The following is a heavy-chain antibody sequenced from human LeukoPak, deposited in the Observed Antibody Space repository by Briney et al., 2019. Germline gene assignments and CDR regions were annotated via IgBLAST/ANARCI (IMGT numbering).Heavy chain of an antibody. Sequence: GGSLRLSCAASGLTVSSNYVSWVRQAPGKGLEWVSVIYSGGSTYYADSVKGRFTISRDNSKNTLFLQMNSLRAEDTAVYYCARSNCNSCYRGVWYYFDYWGQGTLVTVSS. CDR1: GLTVSSNY. CDR2: IYSGGST. V-gene: IGHV3-66*01. CDR3: ARSNCNSCYRGVWYYFDY. J-gene: IGHJ4*02. D-gene: IGHD1/OR15-1a*01.